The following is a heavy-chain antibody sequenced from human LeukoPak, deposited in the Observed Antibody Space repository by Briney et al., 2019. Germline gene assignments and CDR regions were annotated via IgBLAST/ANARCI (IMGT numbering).Heavy chain of an antibody. CDR1: GDSISSSSYY. CDR3: ARGVLRFLEWSYYFDY. Sequence: SETLSLTCTVSGDSISSSSYYWGWIRQPPGKGLEWIGEINHSGSTNYNPSLKSRVTISVDTSKNQFSLKLSSVTAADTAVYYCARGVLRFLEWSYYFDYWGQGTLVTVSS. J-gene: IGHJ4*02. D-gene: IGHD3-3*01. CDR2: INHSGST. V-gene: IGHV4-39*07.